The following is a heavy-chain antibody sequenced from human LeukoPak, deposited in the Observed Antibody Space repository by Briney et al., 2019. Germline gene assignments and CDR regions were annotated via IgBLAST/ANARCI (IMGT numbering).Heavy chain of an antibody. V-gene: IGHV4-59*12. D-gene: IGHD2-2*03. CDR1: GGSISSYY. J-gene: IGHJ6*03. Sequence: PSETLSLTCTVSGGSISSYYWSWIRQPPGKGLEWIGYIYYSGSTNYNPSLKSRVTISVDTSKNQFSLKLSPVTAADTAVYYCARDGYCSSTSCYARDYYYYYYMDVWGKGTTVTVSS. CDR2: IYYSGST. CDR3: ARDGYCSSTSCYARDYYYYYYMDV.